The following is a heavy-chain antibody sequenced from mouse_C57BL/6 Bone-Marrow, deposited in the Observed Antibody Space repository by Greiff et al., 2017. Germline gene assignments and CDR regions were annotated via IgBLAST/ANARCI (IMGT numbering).Heavy chain of an antibody. J-gene: IGHJ1*03. CDR2: ILPGSGST. CDR3: ARVTTAFDV. D-gene: IGHD1-2*01. CDR1: GYTFTGYW. Sequence: VQLQQSGAELMKPGASVKLSCKATGYTFTGYWIEWVKQRPGHGLEWIGEILPGSGSTNYNAKFKGKATFTADTSSNTAYMQLSSLSTDDAAIYYCARVTTAFDVWGTGTTVTVSS. V-gene: IGHV1-9*01.